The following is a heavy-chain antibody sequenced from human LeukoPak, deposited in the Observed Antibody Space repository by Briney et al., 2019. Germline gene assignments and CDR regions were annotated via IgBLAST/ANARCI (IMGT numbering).Heavy chain of an antibody. Sequence: ASVKVSCKASGYTFTSYYMHWVRKAPAQGLEWMGIINPSGGSTNYAQKLQGRVTMTTDTSTSTAYIELRSLRSDDTAVYYYARDRRNYDSSGYYWRPNYYYYGMDVWGQGTTVTVSS. V-gene: IGHV1-46*01. J-gene: IGHJ6*02. CDR3: ARDRRNYDSSGYYWRPNYYYYGMDV. D-gene: IGHD3-22*01. CDR1: GYTFTSYY. CDR2: INPSGGST.